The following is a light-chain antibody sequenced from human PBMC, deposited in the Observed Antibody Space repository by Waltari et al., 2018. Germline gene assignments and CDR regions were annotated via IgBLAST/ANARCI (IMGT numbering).Light chain of an antibody. J-gene: IGLJ2*01. CDR3: QSEVNSRTYAIL. CDR2: KNN. CDR1: ALAQKY. V-gene: IGLV3-25*03. Sequence: SYELTQPPSVSVSPGQTARITCSGDALAQKYAYWYQQKPGQAPMFRIYKNNERPSGYPDRFSGASSGTTVTLTSSGVQAEDEADYYCQSEVNSRTYAILFGGGTKVTVL.